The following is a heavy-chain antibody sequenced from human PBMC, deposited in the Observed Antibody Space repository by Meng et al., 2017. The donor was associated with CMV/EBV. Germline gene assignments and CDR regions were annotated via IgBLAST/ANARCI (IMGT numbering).Heavy chain of an antibody. D-gene: IGHD5-18*01. V-gene: IGHV3-23*01. J-gene: IGHJ4*02. CDR2: ISGSGGST. CDR1: GFTFSSHA. Sequence: GGSLRLSCAASGFTFSSHAMSWVRQAPGKGLEWVSAISGSGGSTYYADSVKGRFTISRDNSKNTLYLQMNSLRAEDTAVYYCAKGGIQLWAQFDYWGQGTLVTVSS. CDR3: AKGGIQLWAQFDY.